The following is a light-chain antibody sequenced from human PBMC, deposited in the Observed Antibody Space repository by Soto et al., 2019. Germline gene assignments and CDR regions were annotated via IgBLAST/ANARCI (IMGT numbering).Light chain of an antibody. CDR2: AAS. J-gene: IGKJ1*01. V-gene: IGKV1-27*01. Sequence: DIQMTQSPSSLSASVGDRVTITCRATQDISNYLAWYQQKPGKVPHLLIYAASTLQSGVPSRFSGSGSGTDFTLTISSLQPEDVATYYCQKYNSAPPWTFGQGTKVEI. CDR3: QKYNSAPPWT. CDR1: QDISNY.